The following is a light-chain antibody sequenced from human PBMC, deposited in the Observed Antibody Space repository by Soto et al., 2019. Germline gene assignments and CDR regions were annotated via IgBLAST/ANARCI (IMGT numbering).Light chain of an antibody. CDR1: ISDVGSYNF. V-gene: IGLV2-23*02. J-gene: IGLJ1*01. CDR3: CADAGRSTYV. Sequence: QSSLAQSASVSGAPGQSITISCTRTISDVGSYNFVSWYQQHPGEVPKVMIYEVSKRPSGVSDRFSGSKSGNTASLTISGLQAEDEADYYCCADAGRSTYVFGTGTKVTVL. CDR2: EVS.